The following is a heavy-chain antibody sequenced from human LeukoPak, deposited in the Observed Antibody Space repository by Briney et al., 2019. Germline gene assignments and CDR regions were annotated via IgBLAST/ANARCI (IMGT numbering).Heavy chain of an antibody. J-gene: IGHJ4*02. CDR2: IIPIFGTA. CDR3: ARGGRYCSGGSCRPFDY. V-gene: IGHV1-69*05. Sequence: SVKVSCKASGGTFTSYAISWVRQAPGQGLEWMGGIIPIFGTANYAQKLQGRVTMTTDTSTSTAYMELRSLRSDDTAVYYCARGGRYCSGGSCRPFDYWGQGTLVTVSS. CDR1: GGTFTSYA. D-gene: IGHD2-15*01.